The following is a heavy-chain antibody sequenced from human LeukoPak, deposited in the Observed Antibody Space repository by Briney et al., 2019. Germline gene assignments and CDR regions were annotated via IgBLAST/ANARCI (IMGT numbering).Heavy chain of an antibody. D-gene: IGHD6-13*01. Sequence: ASVNVSCKASGYTFTSYGISWVRQAPGQGLEGMGWISAYNGNTNYAQKLQGRVTMTTDTSTSTAYMELRSLRSDDTAVYYCARVGIAAAGTIDVDYWGQGTLVTVSS. CDR1: GYTFTSYG. V-gene: IGHV1-18*01. CDR3: ARVGIAAAGTIDVDY. CDR2: ISAYNGNT. J-gene: IGHJ4*02.